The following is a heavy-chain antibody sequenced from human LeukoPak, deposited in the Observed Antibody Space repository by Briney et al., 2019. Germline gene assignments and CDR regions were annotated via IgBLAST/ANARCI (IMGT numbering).Heavy chain of an antibody. V-gene: IGHV1-2*02. Sequence: ASVTVSCKASGYTFTGYYMHWVRQAPGQGLEWMGWINPNSGGTNYAQKFQGRVTMTRDTSISTAYMELSRLRSDDTAVYYCARDSGSSGSFDYWGQGTLVTVSS. CDR1: GYTFTGYY. CDR2: INPNSGGT. J-gene: IGHJ4*02. D-gene: IGHD3-3*01. CDR3: ARDSGSSGSFDY.